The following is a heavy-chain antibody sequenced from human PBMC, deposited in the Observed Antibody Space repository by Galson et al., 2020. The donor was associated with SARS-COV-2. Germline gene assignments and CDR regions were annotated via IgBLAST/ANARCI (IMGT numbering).Heavy chain of an antibody. CDR3: ARQGVNMIVLVTVPGWFVEL. Sequence: SETLSLTCAVSGYSVSTTNYWGWVRLAPGKGLEWIGSIYPNGRTYYNPSLESRVTISVDTSRNQFSLTLASVTAADTAFYYCARQGVNMIVLVTVPGWFVELWGRGTLVTGAS. V-gene: IGHV4-38-2*01. J-gene: IGHJ2*01. D-gene: IGHD2-21*02. CDR1: GYSVSTTNY. CDR2: IYPNGRT.